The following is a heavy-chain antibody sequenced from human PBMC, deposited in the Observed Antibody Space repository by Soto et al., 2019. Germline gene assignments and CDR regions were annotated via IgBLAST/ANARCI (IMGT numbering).Heavy chain of an antibody. Sequence: PGGSLRLSCAASGFTFSSYAMHWVRQAPGKGLEWVAVISYDGSNKYYADSVKGRFTISRDNSKNTLYLQMNSLRAEDTAVYYCAKTLGVPPYYYGMDVWGQGTTVTVSS. V-gene: IGHV3-30-3*02. J-gene: IGHJ6*02. CDR3: AKTLGVPPYYYGMDV. CDR2: ISYDGSNK. CDR1: GFTFSSYA. D-gene: IGHD3-10*01.